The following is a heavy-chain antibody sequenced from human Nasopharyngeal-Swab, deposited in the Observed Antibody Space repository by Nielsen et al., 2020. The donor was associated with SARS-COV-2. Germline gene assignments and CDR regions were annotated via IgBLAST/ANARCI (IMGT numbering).Heavy chain of an antibody. CDR2: IYDSGST. CDR3: ARERPGKSDAFDI. V-gene: IGHV4-61*01. CDR1: GGSVSSGCYY. Sequence: SETLSLTCTVSGGSVSSGCYYWIWFRQPPGKGLERIGHIYDSGSTKYNPSLKSRVTKSIDTSKNQFFLKLTSVTATDTAVYYCARERPGKSDAFDIWGQGTLVTVSS. J-gene: IGHJ3*02. D-gene: IGHD4-23*01.